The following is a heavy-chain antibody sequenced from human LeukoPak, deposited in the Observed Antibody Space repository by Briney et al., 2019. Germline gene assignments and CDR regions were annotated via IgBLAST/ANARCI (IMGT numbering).Heavy chain of an antibody. CDR1: GYTFTSYD. J-gene: IGHJ4*02. D-gene: IGHD3-22*01. CDR3: AYYYDSSGYPFDY. Sequence: GASVKVSCKASGYTFTSYDINWVRQAPGQGLEWMGGIIPIFGTANYAQKFQGRVTITADESTSTAYMELSSLRSEDTAVYYCAYYYDSSGYPFDYWGQGTLVTVSS. V-gene: IGHV1-69*13. CDR2: IIPIFGTA.